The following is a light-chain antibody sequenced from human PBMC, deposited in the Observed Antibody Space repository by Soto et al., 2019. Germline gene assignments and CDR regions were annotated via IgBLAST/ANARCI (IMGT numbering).Light chain of an antibody. CDR2: GAS. J-gene: IGKJ1*01. Sequence: EIVLTQSPGTLSLSPGERATLSCRASQSVSSSYLAWYQQKPGQAPRLLIYGASSRATGIPDRFSGSGSGIDCTRTISRLEPEDFAVYYCQQYGSSPWTFGQGTKVEIK. V-gene: IGKV3-20*01. CDR3: QQYGSSPWT. CDR1: QSVSSSY.